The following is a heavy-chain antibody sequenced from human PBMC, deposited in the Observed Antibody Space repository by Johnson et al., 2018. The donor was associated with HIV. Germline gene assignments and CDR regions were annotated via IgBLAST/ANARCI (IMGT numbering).Heavy chain of an antibody. V-gene: IGHV3-66*02. D-gene: IGHD6-6*01. J-gene: IGHJ3*02. Sequence: VQLVESGGGVVQPGGSLRLSCAASGFTFSSYAMHWVRQAPGKGLEWVSVIYSGCSTYYADSVKGRFTISRDNSKNTLYLQMNSLRAEDTAVYYCARASSIAARGADAFDIWGQGTMVTVSS. CDR1: GFTFSSYA. CDR2: IYSGCST. CDR3: ARASSIAARGADAFDI.